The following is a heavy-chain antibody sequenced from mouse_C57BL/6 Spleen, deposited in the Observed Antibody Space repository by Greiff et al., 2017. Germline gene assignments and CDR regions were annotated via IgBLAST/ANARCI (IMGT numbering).Heavy chain of an antibody. CDR2: IDPEDGDT. CDR3: TTYPFITTVVAPSY. CDR1: GFNIKDYY. Sequence: EVQRVESGAELVRPGASVKLSCTASGFNIKDYYMHWVKQRPEQGLEWIGRIDPEDGDTEYAPKFQGKATMTADTSSNTAYLQLSSLTSEDTAVYYCTTYPFITTVVAPSYWGQGTLVTVSA. V-gene: IGHV14-1*01. D-gene: IGHD1-1*01. J-gene: IGHJ3*01.